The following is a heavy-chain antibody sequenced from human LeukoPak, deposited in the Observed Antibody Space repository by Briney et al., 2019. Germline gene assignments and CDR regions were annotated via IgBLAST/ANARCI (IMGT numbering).Heavy chain of an antibody. CDR1: AGSISNSNYY. J-gene: IGHJ4*02. CDR3: ARDFSVDIVATRVYYFDY. CDR2: IYYSGST. V-gene: IGHV4-39*07. Sequence: KSSETLSLTCTVSAGSISNSNYYWGWIRQPPGKGLEWIGSIYYSGSTYYNPSLKSRVTISIDTSRNQFSLKLSSLTAADTAVYYCARDFSVDIVATRVYYFDYWGQGTLVTVSS. D-gene: IGHD5-12*01.